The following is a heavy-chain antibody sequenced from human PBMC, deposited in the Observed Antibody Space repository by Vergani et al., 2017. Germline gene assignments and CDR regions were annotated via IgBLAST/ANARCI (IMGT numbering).Heavy chain of an antibody. CDR1: GLTFSSYS. D-gene: IGHD6-13*01. CDR2: ISSSSSYI. J-gene: IGHJ6*02. V-gene: IGHV3-21*01. Sequence: EVQLVESGGGLVKPGGSLRLSCAASGLTFSSYSMNWVRQAPGKGLEWVSSISSSSSYIYYADSVKGRFTIARDNAKNSLYLQMNSLRAEDTAVYYCARVQGEQQLVMVYYYYYGMDVWGQGTTVTVSS. CDR3: ARVQGEQQLVMVYYYYYGMDV.